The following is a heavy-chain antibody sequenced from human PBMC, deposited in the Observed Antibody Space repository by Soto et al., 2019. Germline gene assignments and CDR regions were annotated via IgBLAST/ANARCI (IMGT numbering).Heavy chain of an antibody. D-gene: IGHD6-6*01. Sequence: LRLSCAASGFTFSSYAMSWVRQAPGKGLEWVSAISGSGGSTYYADSVKGRFTISRDNSKNTLYLQMNSLRAEDTAVYYCASCIAAPRYGFDPWGQGTLVTVSS. CDR3: ASCIAAPRYGFDP. CDR2: ISGSGGST. J-gene: IGHJ5*02. CDR1: GFTFSSYA. V-gene: IGHV3-23*01.